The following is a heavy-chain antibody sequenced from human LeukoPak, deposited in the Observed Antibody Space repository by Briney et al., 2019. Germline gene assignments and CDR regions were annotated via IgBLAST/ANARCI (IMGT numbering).Heavy chain of an antibody. V-gene: IGHV1-2*06. J-gene: IGHJ4*02. Sequence: ASVKVSCKASGYTFTGYYMNWVRQAPGQGLEWLGRINPNTGGTNFAQSFQGRVTMTRDTSISTAYMELSRLRSDDTAVYYCARTTYYYDSSGYYTPPHFDYWGQGTLVTVSS. CDR3: ARTTYYYDSSGYYTPPHFDY. CDR2: INPNTGGT. D-gene: IGHD3-22*01. CDR1: GYTFTGYY.